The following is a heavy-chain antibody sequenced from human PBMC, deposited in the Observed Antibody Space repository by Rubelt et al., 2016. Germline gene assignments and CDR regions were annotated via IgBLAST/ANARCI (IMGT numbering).Heavy chain of an antibody. CDR3: ARGKGAAAGVVDY. V-gene: IGHV4-34*01. Sequence: QVQLQQWGAGLLKPSETLSLTCAVYGGSFSGYYWSWIRQPPGKGLEWIGSIYYSGSTYYNPSLKSRVTISIDTSKNQFSLKLSSETAADTAVYYGARGKGAAAGVVDYWGQGTLVTVSS. D-gene: IGHD6-13*01. J-gene: IGHJ4*02. CDR2: IYYSGST. CDR1: GGSFSGYY.